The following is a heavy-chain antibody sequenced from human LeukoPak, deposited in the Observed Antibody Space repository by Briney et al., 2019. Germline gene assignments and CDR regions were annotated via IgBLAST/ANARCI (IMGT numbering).Heavy chain of an antibody. D-gene: IGHD1-7*01. CDR1: GFNFVGYA. CDR3: ARDNVNYYALDY. V-gene: IGHV3-49*04. J-gene: IGHJ4*02. CDR2: IRSKALYGTR. Sequence: PGGSLRPSCTASGFNFVGYAINWVRQAPGQGLEWVGFIRSKALYGTREYAASVEGTFTSSRDDSKGIAYLQMNTLKIEDTAVYYCARDNVNYYALDYGGQGTITTVSA.